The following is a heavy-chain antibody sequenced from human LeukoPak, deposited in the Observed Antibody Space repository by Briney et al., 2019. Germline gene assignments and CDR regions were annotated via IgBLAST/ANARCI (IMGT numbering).Heavy chain of an antibody. CDR3: ARVSNSNKGSYSSDS. CDR2: ISVRSVNI. Sequence: GGSLRLSCAASGFTFSDYEMNWVRQAPGKGLEFVSYISVRSVNIYYGDSVRGRFTISRDDAENSLYLQMNSLRVEDTALYYCARVSNSNKGSYSSDSWGQGTLVTVSS. D-gene: IGHD1-26*01. CDR1: GFTFSDYE. V-gene: IGHV3-48*03. J-gene: IGHJ4*02.